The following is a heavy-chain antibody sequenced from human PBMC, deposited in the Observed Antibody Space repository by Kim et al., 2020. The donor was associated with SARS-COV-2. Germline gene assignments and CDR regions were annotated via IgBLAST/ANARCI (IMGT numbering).Heavy chain of an antibody. CDR3: ARSRITMVRGELGWFDP. CDR1: GYTFTSYA. D-gene: IGHD3-10*01. V-gene: IGHV7-4-1*02. Sequence: ASVKVSCKASGYTFTSYAMNWVRQAPGQGLEWMGWINTNTGNPTYAQGFTGRFVFSLDTSVSTAYLQISSLKAEDTAVYYCARSRITMVRGELGWFDPWGQGTLVTVSS. CDR2: INTNTGNP. J-gene: IGHJ5*02.